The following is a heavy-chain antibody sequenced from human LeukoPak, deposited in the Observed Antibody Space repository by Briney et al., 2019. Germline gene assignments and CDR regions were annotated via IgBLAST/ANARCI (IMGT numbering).Heavy chain of an antibody. CDR3: ATTGHSSLSLGAFDI. CDR1: GYTLTELS. CDR2: FDPEDGET. J-gene: IGHJ3*02. D-gene: IGHD6-6*01. V-gene: IGHV1-24*01. Sequence: GASVKVSCKVSGYTLTELSMHWVRQAPGKGLEWMGGFDPEDGETIYAQKFQGRVTMTEDTSTDTAYMELSSLRSEDTAVYYCATTGHSSLSLGAFDIWGQGTMVTVSS.